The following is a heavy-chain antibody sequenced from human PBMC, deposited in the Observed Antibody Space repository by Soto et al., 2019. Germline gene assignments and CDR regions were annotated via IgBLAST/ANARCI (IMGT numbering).Heavy chain of an antibody. J-gene: IGHJ6*02. CDR2: ISSSSSTI. CDR1: GFTFSSYR. Sequence: GSLRLSCAASGFTFSSYRTTWVRQAPGKGLEWVSYISSSSSTIYYADSVKGRFTISRDNAKNSLYLQMNSLRAEDTAVYYCAREDCSSTSCPMKAYYYYFYAMDVWGQGT. D-gene: IGHD2-2*01. CDR3: AREDCSSTSCPMKAYYYYFYAMDV. V-gene: IGHV3-48*01.